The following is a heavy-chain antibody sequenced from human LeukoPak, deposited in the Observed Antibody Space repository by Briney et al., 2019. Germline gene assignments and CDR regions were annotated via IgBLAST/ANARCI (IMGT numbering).Heavy chain of an antibody. CDR3: ARDIGLGEFALYYYYMDV. CDR1: GYTFTGYY. J-gene: IGHJ6*03. D-gene: IGHD3-16*01. V-gene: IGHV1-2*02. CDR2: INPNSGGT. Sequence: VASVKVSCKASGYTFTGYYMHWVRQAPGQGLEWMGWINPNSGGTNYAQKFQGRVTMTRDTSISTAYMELSRLRSDDTAVYYCARDIGLGEFALYYYYMDVWGKGTTVTVSS.